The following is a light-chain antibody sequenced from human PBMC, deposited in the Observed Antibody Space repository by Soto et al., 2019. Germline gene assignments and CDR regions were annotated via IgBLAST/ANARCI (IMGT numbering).Light chain of an antibody. J-gene: IGKJ2*01. CDR2: GAS. CDR1: QSISSW. V-gene: IGKV1-5*01. Sequence: EIQMTQSPATLSVSAGERVTITCRASQSISSWLAWYQQKPGQAPKVLMYGASTWQNGIPARFSGSGSGTEFTLTISSLQSDDFATYYCQQYHNYPYTFGPGTKLEIK. CDR3: QQYHNYPYT.